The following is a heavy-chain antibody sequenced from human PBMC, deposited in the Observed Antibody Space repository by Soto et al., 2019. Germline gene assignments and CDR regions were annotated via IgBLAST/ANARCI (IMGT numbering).Heavy chain of an antibody. CDR2: ISSSSSYI. Sequence: EVQLVESGGGLVKPGGSLRLSCAASGFTFSSYSMNWVRQAPGKGLEWVSSISSSSSYIYYADSVKGRFTISRDNAKNSLYLQMNSLRAEDTAVYYCARGSPLGGYFDYSGQGTLVTVSS. CDR3: ARGSPLGGYFDY. D-gene: IGHD3-10*01. J-gene: IGHJ4*02. CDR1: GFTFSSYS. V-gene: IGHV3-21*01.